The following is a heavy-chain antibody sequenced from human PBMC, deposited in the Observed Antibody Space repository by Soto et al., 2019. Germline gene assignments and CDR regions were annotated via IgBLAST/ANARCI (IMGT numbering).Heavy chain of an antibody. Sequence: SETLSLTCTVTGDSITSGGYYWSWIRQHPGKGLEWLGYIYGSGGSGSTLYNPSLKSRITLSVDTSKTQFSLNLSSVTVADTAVYFCARKHAGYFSGIDYWGQGTLVTVSS. V-gene: IGHV4-31*03. CDR3: ARKHAGYFSGIDY. CDR2: IYGSGGSGST. J-gene: IGHJ4*02. D-gene: IGHD2-15*01. CDR1: GDSITSGGYY.